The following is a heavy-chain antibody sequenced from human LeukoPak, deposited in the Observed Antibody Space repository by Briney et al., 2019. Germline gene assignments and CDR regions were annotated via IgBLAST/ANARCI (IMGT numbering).Heavy chain of an antibody. J-gene: IGHJ4*02. D-gene: IGHD3-16*02. CDR1: GYTFTSYG. CDR3: ARVLITFGGVIAELDY. V-gene: IGHV1-18*01. CDR2: ISAYNGNT. Sequence: ASVKVSCKASGYTFTSYGISWVRQAPGQGLEWMGWISAYNGNTNYAKKLQGRVTMTTDTSTSTAYMELRSLRSDDTAVYYCARVLITFGGVIAELDYWGQGTLVTVSS.